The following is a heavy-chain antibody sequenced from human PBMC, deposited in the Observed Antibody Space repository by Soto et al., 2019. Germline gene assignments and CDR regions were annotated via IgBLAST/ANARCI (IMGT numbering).Heavy chain of an antibody. D-gene: IGHD3-10*01. V-gene: IGHV3-30*18. CDR1: GFFVRSFG. CDR2: VSDDGHTK. Sequence: GGSLRLSCAVSGFFVRSFGMHLVRQSPGRGREWVAFVSDDGHTKKFSDSVKGRFTVSRDNSKKTFYLHMTSLRLADTAIYYSPKFGSSYTADTRDYIDDWAMGSLVTVSS. CDR3: PKFGSSYTADTRDYIDD. J-gene: IGHJ4*02.